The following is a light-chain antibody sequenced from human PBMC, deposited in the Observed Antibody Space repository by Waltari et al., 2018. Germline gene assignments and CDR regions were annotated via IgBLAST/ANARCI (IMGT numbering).Light chain of an antibody. CDR3: CSFTGSYVI. CDR1: SSDVGGSNY. V-gene: IGLV2-11*01. CDR2: DVT. J-gene: IGLJ2*01. Sequence: QSALTQPRSVSGSPGQSVTISCTGTSSDVGGSNYVSWYQQHPGKVPKVMMYDVTKRPSGVPDRFSGSKSGNTASLTVSGLQTEDEADYYCCSFTGSYVIFGGGTKLTVL.